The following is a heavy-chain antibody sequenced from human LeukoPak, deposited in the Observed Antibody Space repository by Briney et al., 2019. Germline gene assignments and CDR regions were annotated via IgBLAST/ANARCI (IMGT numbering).Heavy chain of an antibody. V-gene: IGHV3-30*02. Sequence: GGSLTLSCAASGFTFSSYGMHWVRQAPGKGLEWVAFIRYDGSNKYYADSVKGRFTISRDNSKNTLHLQMNSLRAEDTAVYYCAKDLTFHVDGGGYWGQRTLVTVSS. D-gene: IGHD3-16*01. J-gene: IGHJ4*02. CDR1: GFTFSSYG. CDR3: AKDLTFHVDGGGY. CDR2: IRYDGSNK.